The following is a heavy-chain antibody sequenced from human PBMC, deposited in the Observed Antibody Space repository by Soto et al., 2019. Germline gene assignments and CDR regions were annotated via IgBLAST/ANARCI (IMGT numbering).Heavy chain of an antibody. Sequence: VASLVISGVASGITFGSRSMSWVRPAPGKGLEWVSTITDTGGDTKYADSVRGRFTISRDNSKNTLYLQMNSPRAEDTAVYYCARHLTVVPAAHIDYWGQETLVSVSS. CDR1: GITFGSRS. D-gene: IGHD2-2*01. CDR3: ARHLTVVPAAHIDY. V-gene: IGHV3-23*01. J-gene: IGHJ4*02. CDR2: ITDTGGDT.